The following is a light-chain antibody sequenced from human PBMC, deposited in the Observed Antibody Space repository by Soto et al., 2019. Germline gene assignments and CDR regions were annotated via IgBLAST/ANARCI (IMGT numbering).Light chain of an antibody. CDR3: QQRSNWPPLVT. CDR2: DAS. Sequence: EIVLTQSPATLSLSPGERATLSCRASQSVSSYLAWYQQKPGQAPRLLIYDASNRATGIPARCSGSGSGTDFTLTISSLEPEDFAVYYCQQRSNWPPLVTFGPGTKVDIK. CDR1: QSVSSY. V-gene: IGKV3-11*01. J-gene: IGKJ3*01.